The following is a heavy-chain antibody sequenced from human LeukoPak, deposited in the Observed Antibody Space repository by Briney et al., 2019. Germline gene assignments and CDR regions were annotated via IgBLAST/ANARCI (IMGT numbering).Heavy chain of an antibody. J-gene: IGHJ6*02. Sequence: GGSLRLSCAASGFTVSSNYMSWVRQAPGKGLEWVSVIYSGDSTYYADSVKGRFTISRDNSKNTLYLQMNSLRAEDTAVYYCARDIVGATTPYYYYYGMDVWGQGTTVTVSS. V-gene: IGHV3-53*01. D-gene: IGHD1-26*01. CDR1: GFTVSSNY. CDR3: ARDIVGATTPYYYYYGMDV. CDR2: IYSGDST.